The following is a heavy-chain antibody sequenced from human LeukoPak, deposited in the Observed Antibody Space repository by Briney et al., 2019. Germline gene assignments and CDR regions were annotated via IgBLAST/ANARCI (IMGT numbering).Heavy chain of an antibody. CDR3: AREGPPGSHSFYFDY. V-gene: IGHV1-46*01. D-gene: IGHD1-26*01. Sequence: ASVKVSCMASGYTFSRYFIHFVRQAPGQGLEWMRAIIPSNGFTAYSQRFQGRLTLTRDTSTNTVYMEVSSLRSEDTAFYYCAREGPPGSHSFYFDYWGQGTLVTVSS. CDR1: GYTFSRYF. CDR2: IIPSNGFT. J-gene: IGHJ4*02.